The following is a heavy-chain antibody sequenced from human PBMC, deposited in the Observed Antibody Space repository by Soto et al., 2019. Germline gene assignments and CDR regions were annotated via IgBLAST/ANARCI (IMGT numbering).Heavy chain of an antibody. D-gene: IGHD3-22*01. CDR3: ARPTSGYYHDAFDI. J-gene: IGHJ3*02. Sequence: QMQLMQSGSEVKKPGSSVKVSCKASGGTFPSDTISWVRQAPGQRLEWMGGIVPIFGTPNYAQKFQGRVTITADGSTNTAYMELSSLRSEDTAVYYCARPTSGYYHDAFDIWGQGTLVTVSS. V-gene: IGHV1-69*01. CDR2: IVPIFGTP. CDR1: GGTFPSDT.